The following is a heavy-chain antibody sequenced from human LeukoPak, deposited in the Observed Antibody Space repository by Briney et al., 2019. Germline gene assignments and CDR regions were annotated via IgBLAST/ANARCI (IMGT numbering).Heavy chain of an antibody. CDR1: GGSISSGDYY. Sequence: PSETLSLTCTVSGGSISSGDYYWSWIRQPPGKGLEWIGYIYYSGSTYYNPSLKSRVTISVDTSKNQFSLKLSSVTAADTAVYYCACEVWPWNWFDPWGQGTLVTVSS. J-gene: IGHJ5*02. CDR2: IYYSGST. V-gene: IGHV4-30-4*08. CDR3: ACEVWPWNWFDP. D-gene: IGHD3-16*01.